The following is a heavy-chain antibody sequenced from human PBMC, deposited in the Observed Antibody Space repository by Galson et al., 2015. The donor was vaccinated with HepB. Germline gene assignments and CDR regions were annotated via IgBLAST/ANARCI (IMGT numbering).Heavy chain of an antibody. CDR2: ISHDGGSK. J-gene: IGHJ5*02. CDR1: GLVLSNQG. D-gene: IGHD6-19*01. Sequence: SLRLSCAASGLVLSNQGMHWVRQAPGKGLEWVSMISHDGGSKHYADSVKGRFTISRDNSNNTLYLQMNSLRAEDTAVYYCAKDLYSSGWYNYFDPWGQGTLVTVSS. CDR3: AKDLYSSGWYNYFDP. V-gene: IGHV3-30*18.